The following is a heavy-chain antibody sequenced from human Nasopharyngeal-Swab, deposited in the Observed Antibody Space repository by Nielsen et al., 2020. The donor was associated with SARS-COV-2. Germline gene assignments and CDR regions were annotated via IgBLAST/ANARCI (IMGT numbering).Heavy chain of an antibody. V-gene: IGHV4-59*01. J-gene: IGHJ4*02. Sequence: SETLSPTCTVSGGSITNFHWSWIRQSPGKGLEWIGYFHHSGNTKFNPSLESRVTMSIDTPQNQFSLKMTSVTAGDTAVYFCAGRIDWGDQSWWYFDYWGQGNLVIVSS. CDR3: AGRIDWGDQSWWYFDY. CDR2: FHHSGNT. D-gene: IGHD3-9*01. CDR1: GGSITNFH.